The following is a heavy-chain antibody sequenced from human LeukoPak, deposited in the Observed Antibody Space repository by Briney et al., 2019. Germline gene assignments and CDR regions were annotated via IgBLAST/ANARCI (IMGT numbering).Heavy chain of an antibody. V-gene: IGHV3-21*01. CDR3: ARDLISAGLDYYYYYMDV. Sequence: GGSLRLSCAASGFTFSSYSMNWVRRAPGKGLEWVSSISSSSSYIYYADSVKGRFTISRDNAKNSLYLQMNSLRAEDTAVYYCARDLISAGLDYYYYYMDVWGKGTTVTISS. CDR2: ISSSSSYI. CDR1: GFTFSSYS. J-gene: IGHJ6*03.